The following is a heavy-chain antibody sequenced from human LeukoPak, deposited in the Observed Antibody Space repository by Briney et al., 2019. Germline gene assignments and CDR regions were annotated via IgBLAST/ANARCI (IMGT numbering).Heavy chain of an antibody. CDR1: GGSFSGYY. CDR2: IYTSGST. J-gene: IGHJ4*02. Sequence: KPSETLSLTCAVYGGSFSGYYWSWIRQLPGKGLEWIGRIYTSGSTNYNPSLKSRVTMSVDTSKNQFSLKLSSVTAADTAVYYCAREVAAAGTLLYDYWGQGTLVTVSS. V-gene: IGHV4-59*10. CDR3: AREVAAAGTLLYDY. D-gene: IGHD6-13*01.